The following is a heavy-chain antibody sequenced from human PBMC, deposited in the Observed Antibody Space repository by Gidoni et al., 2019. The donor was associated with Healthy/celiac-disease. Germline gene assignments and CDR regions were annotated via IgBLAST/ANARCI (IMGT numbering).Heavy chain of an antibody. CDR3: ASNAASNWFDP. CDR2: INHSGST. V-gene: IGHV4-34*01. Sequence: QVQLQQWGAGLLKPSETLSLTCAVYGGSFSGYYWSWIRQPPGKGLEWIGEINHSGSTNYNPSLKSRVTISVDTSKNQFSLKLSSVTAADTAVYYCASNAASNWFDPWGQGTLVTVSS. J-gene: IGHJ5*02. CDR1: GGSFSGYY. D-gene: IGHD2-15*01.